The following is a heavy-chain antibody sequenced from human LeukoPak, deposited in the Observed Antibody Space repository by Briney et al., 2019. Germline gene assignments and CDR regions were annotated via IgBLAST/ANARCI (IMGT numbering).Heavy chain of an antibody. CDR2: INYSGST. V-gene: IGHV4-59*01. CDR1: GGSISSYY. CDR3: ARGYSTTWDDVGYIDY. J-gene: IGHJ4*02. D-gene: IGHD2/OR15-2a*01. Sequence: PSETLSLTCTVSGGSISSYYWRWIRQPPGEGPEWIGYINYSGSTNYNPSLKSRVTISIDTSKNQFSLKLSSVTAADTAIYYCARGYSTTWDDVGYIDYWGQGSLVTVSS.